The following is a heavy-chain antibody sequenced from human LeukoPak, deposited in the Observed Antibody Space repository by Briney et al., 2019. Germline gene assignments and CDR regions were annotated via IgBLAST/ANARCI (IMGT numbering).Heavy chain of an antibody. Sequence: GGSLRLSCAASGFTFSSYSMNWVRQAPGKGLEWVAFIRYDGSNKYYADSVKGRFTISRDNSKNTLYLQMNSLRAEDTAVYYCAKASRAAAVPNPFDYWGQGTLVTVSS. CDR1: GFTFSSYS. CDR2: IRYDGSNK. D-gene: IGHD6-13*01. J-gene: IGHJ4*02. CDR3: AKASRAAAVPNPFDY. V-gene: IGHV3-30*02.